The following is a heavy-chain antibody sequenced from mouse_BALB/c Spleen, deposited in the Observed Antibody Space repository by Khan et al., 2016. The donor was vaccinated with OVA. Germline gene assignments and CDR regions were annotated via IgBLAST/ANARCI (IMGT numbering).Heavy chain of an antibody. J-gene: IGHJ2*01. CDR2: ISYSGST. V-gene: IGHV3-2*02. CDR1: GYSITSGYG. CDR3: ARTARIKY. Sequence: EVQLQESGPGLVKPSQSLSLTCTVTGYSITSGYGWNWIRQFPGNKLEWMGYISYSGSTNSNPSLKSRISITRDTSKNQCFLQLKSMTTEDTATYDCARTARIKYWGQGTTLTVSS. D-gene: IGHD1-2*01.